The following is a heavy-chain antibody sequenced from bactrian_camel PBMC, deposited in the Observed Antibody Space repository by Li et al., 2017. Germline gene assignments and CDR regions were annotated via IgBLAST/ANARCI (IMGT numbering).Heavy chain of an antibody. CDR1: GFTFTNYG. V-gene: IGHV3S7*01. CDR2: IYHDGSNT. J-gene: IGHJ7*01. Sequence: HVQLVESGGGLVQPGGSLRLSCKASGFTFTNYGMSWVRLTPGKGLEWVCGIYHDGSNTYYADSVKGRFTISRDNAKNTVYLQMHSLRSDDTALYYCATGSWYRPDGMDYWGKGTQVTVS. D-gene: IGHD6*01.